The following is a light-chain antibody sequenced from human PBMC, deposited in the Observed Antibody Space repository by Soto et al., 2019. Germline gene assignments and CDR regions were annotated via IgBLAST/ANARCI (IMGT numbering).Light chain of an antibody. Sequence: DIVMTQSPDSLAASLGERATVHCKSRQTVFYGINKKNYLAWYRQKLGQAPRVIIYGASTRETGIPARFICSGAGPECIRPISSLQSEDVAVYYCHEYNTWTWTFGQGTKVDIK. CDR3: HEYNTWTWT. CDR1: QTVFYGINKKNY. CDR2: GAS. V-gene: IGKV4-1*01. J-gene: IGKJ1*01.